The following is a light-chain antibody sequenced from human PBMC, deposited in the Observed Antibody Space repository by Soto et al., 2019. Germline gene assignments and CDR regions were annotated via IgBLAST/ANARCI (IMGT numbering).Light chain of an antibody. V-gene: IGKV3-20*01. J-gene: IGKJ1*01. CDR1: QSVRNNY. CDR3: QQYGSLSWT. CDR2: GAS. Sequence: ETVLTQSPGTLSLSPGERATLSCRASQSVRNNYLAWYQQKPGQAPRLLISGASSRAAGIPDRFSGSGSGTDFTLTISRLEPEDFAVYYCQQYGSLSWTFGQGTKVDIK.